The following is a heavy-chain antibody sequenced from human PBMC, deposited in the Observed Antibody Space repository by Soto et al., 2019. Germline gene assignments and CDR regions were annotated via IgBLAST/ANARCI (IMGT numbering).Heavy chain of an antibody. J-gene: IGHJ4*02. CDR1: GYTFTSYG. D-gene: IGHD3-22*01. Sequence: ASVKVSCKASGYTFTSYGISWVRQAPGQGLEWMGWISAYNGNTNYAQKLQGRVTMTTDTSTSTAYMELRSLRSDDTAVYYCARGPEIRYDSSCYYYFDYWGQGTLVTVSS. CDR2: ISAYNGNT. CDR3: ARGPEIRYDSSCYYYFDY. V-gene: IGHV1-18*01.